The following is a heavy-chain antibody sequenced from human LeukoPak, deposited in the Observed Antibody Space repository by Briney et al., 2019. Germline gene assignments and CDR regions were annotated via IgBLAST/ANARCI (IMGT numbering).Heavy chain of an antibody. V-gene: IGHV3-21*01. CDR1: GFTFSSYS. Sequence: GRSLRLSCAASGFTFSSYSMNWVRQAPGKGLEWVSSISSSSSYIYYADSLKGRFTISRDNAKNSLYLQMNSLRAEDTAVYYCARGEQLADYWGQGTLVTVSS. D-gene: IGHD6-13*01. J-gene: IGHJ4*02. CDR3: ARGEQLADY. CDR2: ISSSSSYI.